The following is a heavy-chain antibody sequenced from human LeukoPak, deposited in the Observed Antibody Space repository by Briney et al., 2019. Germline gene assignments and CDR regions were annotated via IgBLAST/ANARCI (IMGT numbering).Heavy chain of an antibody. CDR1: GGSTSSYY. Sequence: SETLSLTCTVSGGSTSSYYWNWIRQPPGKGLEWIGYIYYSGSTNYNPSLKSRVTISVDTSKNQFSLKLSSVTAANTAVYYCARVRSSGYPPPPAFDYWGQGTLVTVSS. CDR3: ARVRSSGYPPPPAFDY. J-gene: IGHJ4*02. D-gene: IGHD3-22*01. CDR2: IYYSGST. V-gene: IGHV4-59*01.